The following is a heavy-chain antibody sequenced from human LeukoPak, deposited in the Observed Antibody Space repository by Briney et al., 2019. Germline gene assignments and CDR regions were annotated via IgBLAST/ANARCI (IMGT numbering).Heavy chain of an antibody. CDR3: AGRRVLDASFDY. V-gene: IGHV3-66*02. CDR1: GFTVSNNY. Sequence: RGSLRLSCAASGFTVSNNYMSWVRQAPGKGLEWVSVIYSGDNTYYVESVKGRFTISRDNSKNTLFLQMNRLRAEDTAVYYCAGRRVLDASFDYWGQGTLVTVSS. J-gene: IGHJ4*02. D-gene: IGHD3-16*01. CDR2: IYSGDNT.